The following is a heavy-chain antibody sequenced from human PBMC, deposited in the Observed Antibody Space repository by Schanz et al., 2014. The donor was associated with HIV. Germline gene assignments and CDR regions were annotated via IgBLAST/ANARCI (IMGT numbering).Heavy chain of an antibody. J-gene: IGHJ6*02. CDR3: AREKMDTGGLDV. CDR2: INTNGGLT. V-gene: IGHV1-46*01. CDR1: GYSFTSNF. Sequence: QAQLVQSGAEVKKPGASVKVSCKASGYSFTSNFIHWVRQAPGQGLQWMGVINTNGGLTSDALRGRVIITRDTSASTVYMHLSNMTFEDSAVYYCAREKMDTGGLDVGGQGTTVTVSS.